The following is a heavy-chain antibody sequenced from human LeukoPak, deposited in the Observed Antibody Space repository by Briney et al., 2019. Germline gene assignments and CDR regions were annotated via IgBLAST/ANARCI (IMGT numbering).Heavy chain of an antibody. J-gene: IGHJ4*02. V-gene: IGHV6-1*01. CDR3: ARGAVAHFDY. Sequence: SQTLSLTCAISGDSVSSNSAAWNWIRQSPLRGLEWLGRTYYRSKWYNDYALSVTGRITINSGTSKNQFSLQLNSVTPEDTAVYYCARGAVAHFDYWGQGTLVTVSS. CDR1: GDSVSSNSAA. CDR2: TYYRSKWYN. D-gene: IGHD6-19*01.